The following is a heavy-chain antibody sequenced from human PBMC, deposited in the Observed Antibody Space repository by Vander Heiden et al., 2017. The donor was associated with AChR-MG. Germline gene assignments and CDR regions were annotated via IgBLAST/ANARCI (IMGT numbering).Heavy chain of an antibody. J-gene: IGHJ4*02. Sequence: QITLKESGPPLVKPPQTLTLTCPFSGFSPSTSGVAVAWMRHPPGKALEWLALMYWNDDKTYNPSLKSRLLITKDTSKNQVVLTMTNMDPVDTATYYCARGPTGFDYWGQGALVNVYS. CDR3: ARGPTGFDY. CDR1: GFSPSTSGVA. V-gene: IGHV2-5*01. CDR2: MYWNDDK.